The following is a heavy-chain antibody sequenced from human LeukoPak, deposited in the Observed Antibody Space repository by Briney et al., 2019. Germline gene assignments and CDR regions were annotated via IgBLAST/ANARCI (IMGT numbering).Heavy chain of an antibody. V-gene: IGHV3-73*01. CDR3: TRHLTYYYDSTTQAQDY. D-gene: IGHD3-22*01. Sequence: PGGSLRLSYAASGFTFSGSAMHWVRQASGKGLEWVGRIRSKANSYATAHAASVKGRFTISRDDSKNTAYLQMNSLKTEDTAVYYCTRHLTYYYDSTTQAQDYWGQGTLVTVSS. J-gene: IGHJ4*02. CDR1: GFTFSGSA. CDR2: IRSKANSYAT.